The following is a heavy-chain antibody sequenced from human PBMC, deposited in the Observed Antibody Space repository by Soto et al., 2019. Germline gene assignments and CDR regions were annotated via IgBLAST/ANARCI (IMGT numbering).Heavy chain of an antibody. CDR1: GFSLSTSGVG. Sequence: QITLKESGPPLVRPTQTLTLTCAFSGFSLSTSGVGVGWIRQPPGKALERLAVIYWDDSKHCSPSLRSRLTITKETAKNQVVLTMTNMNPMDTGTYYCAHKGPEDWPLDYWGQGTLVTVSS. J-gene: IGHJ4*02. CDR3: AHKGPEDWPLDY. CDR2: IYWDDSK. D-gene: IGHD3-9*01. V-gene: IGHV2-5*02.